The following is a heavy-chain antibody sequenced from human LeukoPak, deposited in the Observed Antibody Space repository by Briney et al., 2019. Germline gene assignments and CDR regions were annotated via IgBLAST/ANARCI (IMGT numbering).Heavy chain of an antibody. CDR1: GYTFTGYY. V-gene: IGHV1-2*02. Sequence: ASVKVSCKASGYTFTGYYMHWVRQASGQGLEWMGWINPNSGGTNYAQKFQGRVTMTRDTSISTAYMELSRLKASDTAMYYCARLLEGHYGGSDYWGQGTLVTVSS. D-gene: IGHD4-23*01. J-gene: IGHJ4*02. CDR3: ARLLEGHYGGSDY. CDR2: INPNSGGT.